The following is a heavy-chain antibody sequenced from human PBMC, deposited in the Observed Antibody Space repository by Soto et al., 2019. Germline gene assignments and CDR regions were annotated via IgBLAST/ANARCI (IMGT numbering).Heavy chain of an antibody. J-gene: IGHJ3*02. D-gene: IGHD4-17*01. CDR3: ANLNDYARSLGI. CDR1: GFTFSRSW. V-gene: IGHV3-7*01. CDR2: IKEDGSEK. Sequence: GGSLRLSCAASGFTFSRSWMNWVRQAPGKGLEWVANIKEDGSEKDYVDSVKGRFTISRDNAKNSLSLQMNSLRAEDTAVYYCANLNDYARSLGIWGQGTMVTVSS.